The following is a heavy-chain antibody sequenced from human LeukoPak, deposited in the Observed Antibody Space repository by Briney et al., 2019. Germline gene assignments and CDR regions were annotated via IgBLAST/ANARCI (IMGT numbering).Heavy chain of an antibody. CDR2: IYHSGST. Sequence: SETLSLTCAVSGGSISSSNWWSWVRQPPGKGLEWIGEIYHSGSTNYNPSLKSRVTISVDKSKNQFSLKLSSVTAADMAMYYCARVGEGSYYYDSSGYYAFADYWGQGTLVTVSS. V-gene: IGHV4-4*02. CDR1: GGSISSSNW. J-gene: IGHJ4*02. CDR3: ARVGEGSYYYDSSGYYAFADY. D-gene: IGHD3-22*01.